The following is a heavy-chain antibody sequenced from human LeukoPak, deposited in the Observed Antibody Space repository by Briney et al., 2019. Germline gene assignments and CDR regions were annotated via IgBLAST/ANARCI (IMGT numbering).Heavy chain of an antibody. CDR3: ASYYYGSGSYYNAGGFDI. Sequence: GASVKVSCKASGYTFTSYDINWVRQATGQGLEWMGWMSPNSGNTGYAQKFQGRVTMTTDTSTSTAYMNLRSLRSDDTAMYYCASYYYGSGSYYNAGGFDIWGQGTMVTVSS. CDR1: GYTFTSYD. D-gene: IGHD3-10*01. CDR2: MSPNSGNT. V-gene: IGHV1-8*01. J-gene: IGHJ3*02.